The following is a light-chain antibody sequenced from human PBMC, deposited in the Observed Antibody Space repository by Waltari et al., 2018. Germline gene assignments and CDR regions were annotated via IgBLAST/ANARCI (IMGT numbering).Light chain of an antibody. Sequence: IQMTQSPSSVSASVGDRVTISCRPSPHISSWLAWYQQKPGKAPKLLIYAASNLRSGVPSRFSGGGSGTHFTLTISSLQPEDSATYYCQQANSFLGLTFGGGTKVEIK. CDR3: QQANSFLGLT. J-gene: IGKJ4*01. CDR1: PHISSW. CDR2: AAS. V-gene: IGKV1-12*01.